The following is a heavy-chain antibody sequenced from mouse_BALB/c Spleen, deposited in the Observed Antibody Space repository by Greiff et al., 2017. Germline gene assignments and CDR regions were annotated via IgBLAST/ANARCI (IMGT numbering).Heavy chain of an antibody. CDR1: GYTFTSYW. CDR3: ARIYGYDVAY. J-gene: IGHJ3*01. CDR2: INPSTGYT. V-gene: IGHV1-7*01. D-gene: IGHD2-2*01. Sequence: QVQLKQSGAELAKPGASVKMSCKASGYTFTSYWMHWVKQRPGQGLEWIGYINPSTGYTEYNQKFKDKATLTADKSSSTAYMQLSSLTSEDSAVYYCARIYGYDVAYWGQGTLVTVSA.